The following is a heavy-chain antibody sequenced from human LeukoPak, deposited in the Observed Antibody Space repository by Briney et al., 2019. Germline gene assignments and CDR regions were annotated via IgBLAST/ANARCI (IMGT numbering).Heavy chain of an antibody. CDR1: GGTFSSYA. D-gene: IGHD3-9*01. V-gene: IGHV1-69*01. CDR3: ARTYYDVLTGGRFDY. Sequence: ASVKVSCKASGGTFSSYAISWVRQAPGQGLEWMGGIIPIFGTANYAQKFQGRVTITADESTSTAYMELSSLRSEDTAVYYCARTYYDVLTGGRFDYWGQGTLVTVSS. J-gene: IGHJ4*02. CDR2: IIPIFGTA.